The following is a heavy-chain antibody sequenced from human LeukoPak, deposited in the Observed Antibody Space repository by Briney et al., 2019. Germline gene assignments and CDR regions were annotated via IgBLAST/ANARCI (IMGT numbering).Heavy chain of an antibody. Sequence: PGGSLRLSCSASGFSFSNYALLWLRQAPGKGLEYVSAISSNGGSTYYADSVKGRFSISRDNSKNTLYLQMSSLRPQGTGVYYCAMGKNTPPACYISGQGTMVTVSS. CDR3: AMGKNTPPACYI. D-gene: IGHD7-27*01. J-gene: IGHJ3*02. V-gene: IGHV3-64D*06. CDR1: GFSFSNYA. CDR2: ISSNGGST.